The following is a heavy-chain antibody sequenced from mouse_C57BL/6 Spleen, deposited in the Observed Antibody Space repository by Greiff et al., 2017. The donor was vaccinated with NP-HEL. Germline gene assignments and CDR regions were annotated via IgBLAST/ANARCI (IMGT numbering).Heavy chain of an antibody. CDR1: GYTFTSYG. V-gene: IGHV1-81*01. Sequence: QVQLKQSGAELARPGASVKLSCKASGYTFTSYGISWVKQRTGQGLEWIGEIYPRSGNTYYNEKFKGKATLTADKSSSTAYMELRSLTSEDSAVYFCARKGDSSGYFYAMDDWGQGTSVTVSS. CDR3: ARKGDSSGYFYAMDD. D-gene: IGHD3-2*02. CDR2: IYPRSGNT. J-gene: IGHJ4*01.